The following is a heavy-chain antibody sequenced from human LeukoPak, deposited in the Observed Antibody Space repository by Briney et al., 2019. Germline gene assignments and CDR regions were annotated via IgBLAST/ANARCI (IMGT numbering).Heavy chain of an antibody. CDR3: ARLYVGLVPVAITPQYYFDY. D-gene: IGHD2-2*01. CDR1: GFTFSSYW. Sequence: PGGSLRLSCPTSGFTFSSYWMTWVRQAPGKGLEWVANIKQDGGEKYYVDSVRGRFSISRDNSKSSLYLQMNSLRAEDTAVYYCARLYVGLVPVAITPQYYFDYWGQGTLVTVSS. J-gene: IGHJ4*02. V-gene: IGHV3-7*01. CDR2: IKQDGGEK.